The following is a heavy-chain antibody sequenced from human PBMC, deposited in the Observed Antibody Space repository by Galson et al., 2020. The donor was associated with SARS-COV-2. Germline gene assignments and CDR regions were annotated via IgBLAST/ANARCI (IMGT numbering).Heavy chain of an antibody. Sequence: SVQVSCKASGGSFSRYAISWVRQATGQELEWMGGIIHLFGTANYEQKFQERVTISADESSTTASMELSSLRSEAAAVYYCARGGYCSAGACSLAGLLWGQGTLVTVSS. J-gene: IGHJ4*02. CDR3: ARGGYCSAGACSLAGLL. CDR1: GGSFSRYA. CDR2: IIHLFGTA. D-gene: IGHD2-15*01. V-gene: IGHV1-69*13.